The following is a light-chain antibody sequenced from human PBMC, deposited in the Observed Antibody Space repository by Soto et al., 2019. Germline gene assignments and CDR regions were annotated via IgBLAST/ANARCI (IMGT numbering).Light chain of an antibody. CDR2: DVT. CDR3: SSYTSSSTVV. V-gene: IGLV2-14*01. Sequence: QSALTQPASVSGSPGQSITISCTATSSDVGAYNYVSWYQQHPGKAPKLMIYDVTNRPSGVSNRFSGSKSGNTASLTISGLQAEDEADYSCSSYTSSSTVVFCGGTKLTVL. J-gene: IGLJ2*01. CDR1: SSDVGAYNY.